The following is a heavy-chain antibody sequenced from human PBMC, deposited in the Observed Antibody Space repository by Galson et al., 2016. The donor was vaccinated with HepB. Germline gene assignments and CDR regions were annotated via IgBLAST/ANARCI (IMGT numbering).Heavy chain of an antibody. CDR3: ARRGWDSSNLHYGRFDP. J-gene: IGHJ5*02. D-gene: IGHD3-22*01. V-gene: IGHV5-51*01. CDR1: GYSFTNYW. Sequence: QSGAEVKKPGESLKISCKGSGYSFTNYWIGWVRQMPRKGLEWMGIIYPGDSDTRYSPSFQGQVTISADKSINTAYLQWSSLKASDTAMYYGARRGWDSSNLHYGRFDPWGQGTRVTVSS. CDR2: IYPGDSDT.